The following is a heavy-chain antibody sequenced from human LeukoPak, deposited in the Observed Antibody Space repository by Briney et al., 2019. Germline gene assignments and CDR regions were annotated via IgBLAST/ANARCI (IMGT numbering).Heavy chain of an antibody. Sequence: ASVKVSCKASGYIFTGYYMHWVRQAPGQGLEWMGWINPNSGGTNYQGRVTMTRDTSISTAYMELSWLKSDDTAIYYCARDSDPARLGESYPLAYWGQGTLVTVSS. CDR1: GYIFTGYY. J-gene: IGHJ4*02. D-gene: IGHD3-16*01. V-gene: IGHV1-2*02. CDR2: INPNSGGT. CDR3: ARDSDPARLGESYPLAY.